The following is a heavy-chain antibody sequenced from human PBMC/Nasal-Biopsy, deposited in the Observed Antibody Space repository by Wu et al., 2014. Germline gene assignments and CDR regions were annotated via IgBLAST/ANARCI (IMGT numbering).Heavy chain of an antibody. D-gene: IGHD3-10*01. CDR1: GFTFSKSA. CDR3: AIDLYGFVDKGFEEDY. J-gene: IGHJ4*02. CDR2: ISGSGGSE. Sequence: RLSCAASGFTFSKSAMNWVRQAPGKGLEWVSGISGSGGSEYYGESVKGRFIISRDNSKSTLYLQMNSLRVEDTAVYYCAIDLYGFVDKGFEEDYWGQGTLVTVSS. V-gene: IGHV3-23*02.